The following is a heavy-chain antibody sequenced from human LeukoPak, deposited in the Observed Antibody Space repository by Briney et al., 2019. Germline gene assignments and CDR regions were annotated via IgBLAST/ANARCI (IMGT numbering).Heavy chain of an antibody. CDR2: IYYSGST. J-gene: IGHJ4*02. V-gene: IGHV4-61*01. CDR1: GGSINSGSYY. Sequence: SETLSLTCTVAGGSINSGSYYWNWIRQPPGKGLEWIGYIYYSGSTNYNPSLKSRVTISLDTAKNQLSLKLSSVTAADTAVYYCARRAGYTSSWYEYWGQGTLVTVSS. D-gene: IGHD6-13*01. CDR3: ARRAGYTSSWYEY.